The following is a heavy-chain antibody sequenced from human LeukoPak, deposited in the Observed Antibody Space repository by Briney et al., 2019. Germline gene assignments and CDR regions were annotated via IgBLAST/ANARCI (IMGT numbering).Heavy chain of an antibody. CDR1: GFTFDDYA. CDR3: AKGFHSSSSSYFDY. V-gene: IGHV3-9*03. J-gene: IGHJ4*02. Sequence: GGSLRLSCATSGFTFDDYAMHWVRHAPGKGLEGVSGISWNSGSIGYADSVKGRFTISRDNAKNSLYLQMNSLRAEDMAFYYCAKGFHSSSSSYFDYWGQGTLVTVSS. CDR2: ISWNSGSI. D-gene: IGHD6-6*01.